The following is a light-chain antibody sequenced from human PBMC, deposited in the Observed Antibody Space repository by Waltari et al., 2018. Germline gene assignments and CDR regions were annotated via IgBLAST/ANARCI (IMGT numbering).Light chain of an antibody. CDR3: QQYQTFRT. Sequence: IQMTQSPSTLSPSVGYRVTITCRASQTISTWLAWYQHKPGQAPKLLIYDASTIQSGVPSRFSGSGSGTEFSLTISTLQPDDFATYYCQQYQTFRTFGRGTRVELK. CDR1: QTISTW. CDR2: DAS. V-gene: IGKV1-5*01. J-gene: IGKJ1*01.